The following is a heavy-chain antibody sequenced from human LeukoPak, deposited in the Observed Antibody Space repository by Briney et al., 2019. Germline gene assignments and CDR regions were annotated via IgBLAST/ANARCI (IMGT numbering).Heavy chain of an antibody. Sequence: GRSLRLSCAASGFTFDDYAMHWVRQAPGKGLEWVSGISWNSGSIGYADSVKGRFTISRDNAKNSLYLQMNSLRAEDMALYYCAKEASYYYYMDVWGKGTTVTVSS. J-gene: IGHJ6*03. CDR2: ISWNSGSI. CDR3: AKEASYYYYMDV. V-gene: IGHV3-9*03. CDR1: GFTFDDYA.